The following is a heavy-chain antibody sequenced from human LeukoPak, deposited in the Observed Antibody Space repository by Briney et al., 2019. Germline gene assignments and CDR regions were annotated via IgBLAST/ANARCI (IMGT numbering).Heavy chain of an antibody. D-gene: IGHD3-3*01. CDR3: ARGILEWLGYMDV. CDR1: GGTFSSYA. CDR2: IIPIFGTA. Sequence: ASVKVSCKSSGGTFSSYAISWVRQAPGQGLEWMGGIIPIFGTANYAQKFQGRVTITADESTSTAYMELSSLRSEDTAVYYCARGILEWLGYMDVWGKGTTVTVSS. J-gene: IGHJ6*03. V-gene: IGHV1-69*13.